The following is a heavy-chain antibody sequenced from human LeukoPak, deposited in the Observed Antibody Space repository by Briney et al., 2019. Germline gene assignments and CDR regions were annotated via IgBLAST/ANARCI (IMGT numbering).Heavy chain of an antibody. D-gene: IGHD3-3*01. Sequence: GGSLRLSCAASGFTFSSYSMNWVRQAPGKGLEWVSSISSSSSYIYYADSVKGRFTISRDNDKNSLYLQMNSLRAEDTAVYYCARNFWSGYSTYYYGMDVWGQGTTVTVSS. J-gene: IGHJ6*02. CDR2: ISSSSSYI. V-gene: IGHV3-21*01. CDR1: GFTFSSYS. CDR3: ARNFWSGYSTYYYGMDV.